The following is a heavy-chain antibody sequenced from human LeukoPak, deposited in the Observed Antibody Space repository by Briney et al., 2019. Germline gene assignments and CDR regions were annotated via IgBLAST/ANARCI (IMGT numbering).Heavy chain of an antibody. Sequence: SETLSLTCSVYGGSFSDYYWSWIRQPPGKGLEWIAEINHSGSTNYNPSLKSRVTMSVDTSKNQFSLKLSSVTAADTAVYYCARHGYIEGNWLDPWGQGTLVTVSS. CDR3: ARHGYIEGNWLDP. V-gene: IGHV4-34*01. CDR2: INHSGST. D-gene: IGHD5-24*01. CDR1: GGSFSDYY. J-gene: IGHJ5*02.